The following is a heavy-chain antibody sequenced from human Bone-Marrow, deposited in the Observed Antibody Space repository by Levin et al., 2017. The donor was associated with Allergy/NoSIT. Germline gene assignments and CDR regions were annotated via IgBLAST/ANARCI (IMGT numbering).Heavy chain of an antibody. CDR3: AKEPRGGAYDAFHI. CDR1: GFTFKFFG. V-gene: IGHV3-23*01. D-gene: IGHD3-3*01. CDR2: ISGSGYYA. J-gene: IGHJ3*02. Sequence: GGSLRLSCAPSGFTFKFFGMGWVRQAPGKGLEWVSSISGSGYYAYYADSVKGRFTISRDNSKNTLYLEMTSLRAEDTAVFYCAKEPRGGAYDAFHIWGQGTMVTVSS.